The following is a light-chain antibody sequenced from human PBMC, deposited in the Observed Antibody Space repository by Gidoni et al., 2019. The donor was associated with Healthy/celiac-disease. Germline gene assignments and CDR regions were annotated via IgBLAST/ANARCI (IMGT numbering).Light chain of an antibody. CDR2: DVS. J-gene: IGLJ2*01. CDR3: SSYTSSSTLKV. Sequence: QSALPQPASVSGSPGQSITISCTGTSSDVGGYNYVSGYQQHPGKAPKLMIYDVSNRPSGVSNRFSGSKSGNTASLTISGLQAEDEADYYCSSYTSSSTLKVFGGGTKLTVL. V-gene: IGLV2-14*01. CDR1: SSDVGGYNY.